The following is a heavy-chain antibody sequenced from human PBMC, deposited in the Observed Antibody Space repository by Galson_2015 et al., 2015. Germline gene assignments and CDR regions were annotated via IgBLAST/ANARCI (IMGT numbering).Heavy chain of an antibody. Sequence: QSGAEVKKPGESLKISCKGSGYSFTSNWIGWVRQMPGKGLEWMGIIYPDDSDTRYSPSFQGHVTISADRSISTAFLQWSSLKASDTATYYCARGADKYYFDYWGQGTLVTVSS. D-gene: IGHD3-9*01. V-gene: IGHV5-51*01. J-gene: IGHJ4*02. CDR1: GYSFTSNW. CDR2: IYPDDSDT. CDR3: ARGADKYYFDY.